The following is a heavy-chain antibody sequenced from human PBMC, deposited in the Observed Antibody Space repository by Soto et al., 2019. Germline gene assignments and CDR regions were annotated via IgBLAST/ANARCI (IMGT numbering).Heavy chain of an antibody. CDR1: GDSVSSNSAA. V-gene: IGHV6-1*01. CDR2: TYYRSKWYN. Sequence: SQTLSLTCAISGDSVSSNSAAWNWIRQSPSRGLEWLGRTYYRSKWYNDYAVSVKSRITINPDTSKNQFSLQLNSVTPEDTAVYYCARVGRGGSNRRAIRNHGMDVWGQGTTVTVSS. J-gene: IGHJ6*02. CDR3: ARVGRGGSNRRAIRNHGMDV. D-gene: IGHD2-15*01.